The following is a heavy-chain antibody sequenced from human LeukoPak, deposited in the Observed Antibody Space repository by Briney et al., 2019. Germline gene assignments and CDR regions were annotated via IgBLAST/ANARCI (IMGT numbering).Heavy chain of an antibody. V-gene: IGHV4-59*01. D-gene: IGHD6-6*01. CDR1: GGSISRYY. J-gene: IGHJ4*02. CDR3: ARDLVGRSSG. CDR2: IDDSGNT. Sequence: PSETLSLTCTVSGGSISRYYWSWIRRPPGKGLEWIGYIDDSGNTNYNPSLKSQVTISVDKSKNQFSLKLSFVTAADTAIYYCARDLVGRSSGWGQGTLVTVSS.